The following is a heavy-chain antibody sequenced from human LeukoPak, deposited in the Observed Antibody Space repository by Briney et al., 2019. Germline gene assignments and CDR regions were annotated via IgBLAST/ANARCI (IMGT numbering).Heavy chain of an antibody. J-gene: IGHJ4*02. Sequence: GSLRLSCAASGFTFSSYEMNWVRQPPGKGLEWIGEINHSGSTNYNPSLKSRVTISVDTSKNQFSLKLSSVTAADTAVYYCARGPRYSYGPRLPFDYWGQGTLVTVSS. CDR2: INHSGST. CDR1: GFTFSSYE. CDR3: ARGPRYSYGPRLPFDY. V-gene: IGHV4-34*01. D-gene: IGHD5-18*01.